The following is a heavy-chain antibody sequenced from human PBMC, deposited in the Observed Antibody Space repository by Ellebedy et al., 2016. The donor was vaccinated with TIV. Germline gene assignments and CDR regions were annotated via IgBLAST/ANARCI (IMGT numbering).Heavy chain of an antibody. J-gene: IGHJ4*02. CDR3: ARAWASNYGRCDS. V-gene: IGHV3-74*01. D-gene: IGHD3-10*01. CDR2: INTDGTTT. CDR1: EFAFSTYW. Sequence: GESLKISCAASEFAFSTYWMFWVRQVPGKGLEWVSRINTDGTTTDYADSVKGRFTISRDNARSTLYLQMNSLRVEDTAVYYCARAWASNYGRCDSWGQGTLVTVSS.